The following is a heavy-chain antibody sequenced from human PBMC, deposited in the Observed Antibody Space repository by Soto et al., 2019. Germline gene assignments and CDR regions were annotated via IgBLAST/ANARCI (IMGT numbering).Heavy chain of an antibody. Sequence: EVQLVESGGGLVQPGGSLRLSCAASGFTFSSFWMSWVRQAPGKGLEWVANIKQDGSEKNYVDSVRGGFTISRDNAKKELYLQMNGLRAEETAVYYCASHWGWYGDRFEYWGPGTLGTGSS. J-gene: IGHJ4*02. CDR2: IKQDGSEK. CDR3: ASHWGWYGDRFEY. D-gene: IGHD4-17*01. V-gene: IGHV3-7*05. CDR1: GFTFSSFW.